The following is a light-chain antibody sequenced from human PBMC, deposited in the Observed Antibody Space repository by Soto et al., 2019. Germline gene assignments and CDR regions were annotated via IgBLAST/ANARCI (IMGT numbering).Light chain of an antibody. CDR2: EVS. V-gene: IGLV2-14*01. J-gene: IGLJ1*01. CDR3: SSYTSSSTRV. CDR1: SSDVGGYNY. Sequence: QSALTQPASVSGSPGQSITISCTRTSSDVGGYNYVSWYQQHPGKAPKLMLYEVSNRPSGVSNRFSGSKSGNTASLTISGLQAEDDADYYCSSYTSSSTRVFGTGTKLTVL.